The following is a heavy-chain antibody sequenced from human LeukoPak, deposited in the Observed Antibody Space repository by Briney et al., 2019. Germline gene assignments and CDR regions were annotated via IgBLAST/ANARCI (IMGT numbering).Heavy chain of an antibody. D-gene: IGHD3-3*01. J-gene: IGHJ4*02. CDR1: GGSISSYY. V-gene: IGHV4-59*01. Sequence: PSETLSLTCTVSGGSISSYYWSWIRQPPGKGLEWIGYIYYSGSTNYNPSLKSRVTISVDTSKNQFSLKLSSVTAADTAVYYCVRVRRDFWSGYFDYWGQGTLVTVSS. CDR2: IYYSGST. CDR3: VRVRRDFWSGYFDY.